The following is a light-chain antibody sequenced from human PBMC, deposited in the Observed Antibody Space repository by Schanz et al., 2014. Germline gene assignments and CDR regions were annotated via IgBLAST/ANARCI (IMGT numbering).Light chain of an antibody. J-gene: IGKJ1*01. CDR3: QHYSMSPL. CDR1: QSISSN. CDR2: GAS. V-gene: IGKV3-15*01. Sequence: EIVMTQSPATLSVSPGERATLSCRASQSISSNLAWYQQKPGQAPRLLIYGASTRATGIPARFSGSGSGTEFTLTISSLQSEDFAVYYCQHYSMSPLFGQGTRVEI.